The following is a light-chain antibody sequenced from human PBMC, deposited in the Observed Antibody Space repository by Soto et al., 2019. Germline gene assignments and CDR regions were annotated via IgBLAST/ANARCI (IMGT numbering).Light chain of an antibody. CDR3: QQYNSYSRT. J-gene: IGKJ1*01. V-gene: IGKV1-5*03. CDR2: KAS. CDR1: QSVNSW. Sequence: DIQMTQSPSTLSASLGDRVTITCRASQSVNSWLAWYQQKPGKAPKLLIYKASTLETGVPSRFSGSGSGTEYTLTISSLQPDDFATYYCQQYNSYSRTFGQGIKVDIK.